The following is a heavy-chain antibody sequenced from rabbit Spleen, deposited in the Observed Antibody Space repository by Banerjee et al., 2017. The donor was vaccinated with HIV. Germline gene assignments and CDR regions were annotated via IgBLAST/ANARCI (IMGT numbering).Heavy chain of an antibody. CDR3: ARDQAISGLDFEL. D-gene: IGHD1-1*01. Sequence: EQLEESGGGLVKPEGSLTLTCKASGVSFSDKDVMCWVRQAPGKGLEWIACINTVTGKTVYASWAKGRFIMSRTSSTTVTLQMTSLTAADTATYFCARDQAISGLDFELWGPGTLVTVS. V-gene: IGHV1S45*01. CDR2: INTVTGKT. CDR1: GVSFSDKDV. J-gene: IGHJ6*01.